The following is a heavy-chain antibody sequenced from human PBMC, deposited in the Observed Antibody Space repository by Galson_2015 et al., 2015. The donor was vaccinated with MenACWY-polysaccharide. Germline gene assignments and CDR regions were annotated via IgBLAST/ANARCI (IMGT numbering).Heavy chain of an antibody. J-gene: IGHJ4*02. V-gene: IGHV4-31*03. Sequence: TLSLTCTVSGASITSDGHYWSWVRQLPGNDLEWIAYIYFSGTTFHNPSLESRVTMSVDTSKKHFSLNLISVTAADSALYFCARGNVGGYFFDHWGQGIPVIVSS. CDR2: IYFSGTT. D-gene: IGHD3-10*02. CDR3: ARGNVGGYFFDH. CDR1: GASITSDGHY.